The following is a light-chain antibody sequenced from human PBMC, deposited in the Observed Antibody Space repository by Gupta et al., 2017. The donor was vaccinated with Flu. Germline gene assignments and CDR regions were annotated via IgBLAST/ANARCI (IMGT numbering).Light chain of an antibody. J-gene: IGLJ2*01. CDR1: SSDVGAYNY. V-gene: IGLV2-11*01. CDR3: CSYAGSYTVI. CDR2: DVT. Sequence: QSALTQPRSVSGSPGQSVTISFTGTSSDVGAYNYVSWYQQHPGKAPKLMIYDVTKRPSGVPDRFSGSKSGITASLTISGLQAEDEADYYCCSYAGSYTVIFGGGTKLTVL.